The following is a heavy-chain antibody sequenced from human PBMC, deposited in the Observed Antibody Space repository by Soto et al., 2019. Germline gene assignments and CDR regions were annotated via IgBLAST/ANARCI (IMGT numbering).Heavy chain of an antibody. Sequence: GASVKVSCNASGGTFSSYAISWVRQAPGQGLEWMGGIIPIFGTANYAQKFQGRVTITADESTSTAYMELSSLRSEDTAVYYCARNLGSSAFPFDYWGQGTLVTVSS. D-gene: IGHD6-6*01. CDR1: GGTFSSYA. CDR2: IIPIFGTA. CDR3: ARNLGSSAFPFDY. V-gene: IGHV1-69*13. J-gene: IGHJ4*02.